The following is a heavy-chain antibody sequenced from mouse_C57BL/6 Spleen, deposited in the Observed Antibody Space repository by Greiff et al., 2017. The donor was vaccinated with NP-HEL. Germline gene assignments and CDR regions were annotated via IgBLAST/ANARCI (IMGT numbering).Heavy chain of an antibody. Sequence: QVQLQQPGAELVMPGASVKLSCKASGYTINSYWMHWVKQRPGQGLEWIGEIDPSDSYTNYNQKFKGKSTLTVDKSSSTAYMQLSSLTSEDSAVYYCARRYYSTHYCDYWGQGTTLTVSS. CDR3: ARRYYSTHYCDY. D-gene: IGHD2-5*01. J-gene: IGHJ2*01. V-gene: IGHV1-69*01. CDR2: IDPSDSYT. CDR1: GYTINSYW.